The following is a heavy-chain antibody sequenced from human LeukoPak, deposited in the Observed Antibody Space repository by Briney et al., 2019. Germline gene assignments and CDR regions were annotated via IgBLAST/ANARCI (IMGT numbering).Heavy chain of an antibody. D-gene: IGHD6-19*01. CDR2: IWYDGSQK. CDR3: TRLYRSSWYVP. J-gene: IGHJ5*02. V-gene: IGHV3-33*01. Sequence: GRSLRLSCGASGFTFSSYGMHWVRQAPGKGLEWVAVIWYDGSQKYYADSVKGRFTISRDNSKNVLYLQMNSLRVEDTAMYYCTRLYRSSWYVPWGQGTLVTASS. CDR1: GFTFSSYG.